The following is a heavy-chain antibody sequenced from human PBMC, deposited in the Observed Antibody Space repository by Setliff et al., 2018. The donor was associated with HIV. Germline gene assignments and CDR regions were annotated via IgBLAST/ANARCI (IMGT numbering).Heavy chain of an antibody. CDR3: AGSILTGYYTFGADY. Sequence: SVKVSCKVSGYTFTDYYMHWVQQATGQGLEWMGGIIPIFGTTNHAQKFQGRVTITTDESTTTAYMELSSLRSEDTALYYCAGSILTGYYTFGADYWGQGTLVTVSS. CDR1: GYTFTDYY. J-gene: IGHJ4*02. D-gene: IGHD3-9*01. CDR2: IIPIFGTT. V-gene: IGHV1-69*05.